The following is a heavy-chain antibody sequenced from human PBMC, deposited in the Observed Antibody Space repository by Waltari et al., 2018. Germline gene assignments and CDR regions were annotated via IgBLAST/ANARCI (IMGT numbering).Heavy chain of an antibody. CDR2: FDPEDGET. CDR3: ATKDTTVATDATDYYYGMDV. CDR1: GYTLTELS. Sequence: QVQLVQSGAEVKKPGASVKVSCKVSGYTLTELSMHWVRQAPGKGLEWMGGFDPEDGETIYAQKFQGRVTMTEDTSTDTAYMELSSLRSEDTAVYYCATKDTTVATDATDYYYGMDVWGQGTTVTVSS. J-gene: IGHJ6*02. D-gene: IGHD4-17*01. V-gene: IGHV1-24*01.